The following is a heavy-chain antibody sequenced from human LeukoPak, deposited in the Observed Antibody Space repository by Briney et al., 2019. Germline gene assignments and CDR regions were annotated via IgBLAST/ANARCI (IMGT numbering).Heavy chain of an antibody. Sequence: GASVKVSCKASGYTFTAFYIHWVRQAPGQGLEWMGWINPNSGGTNYAQKFQGRVTMTRDTSISTAYLDLSRLRSDDTAVYYCAKDADGYNYWGQGTLVSVSS. D-gene: IGHD5-24*01. CDR3: AKDADGYNY. CDR2: INPNSGGT. J-gene: IGHJ4*02. CDR1: GYTFTAFY. V-gene: IGHV1-2*02.